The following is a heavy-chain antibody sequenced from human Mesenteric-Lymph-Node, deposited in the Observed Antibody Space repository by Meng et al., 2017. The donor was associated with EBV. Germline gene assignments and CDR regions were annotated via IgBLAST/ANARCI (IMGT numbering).Heavy chain of an antibody. D-gene: IGHD2-15*01. V-gene: IGHV4-34*02. Sequence: QVKLQQWGAGLLKPSETLSLTCEVSGGSFSNYYWSWIRQTPGKGLEWIGEINHSGSANYNPSLKSRVTISIDTSKNQFSLRLNSVTAADTAVYYCARGVQVAWRFDPWGQGTLVTVSS. CDR2: INHSGSA. CDR1: GGSFSNYY. J-gene: IGHJ5*02. CDR3: ARGVQVAWRFDP.